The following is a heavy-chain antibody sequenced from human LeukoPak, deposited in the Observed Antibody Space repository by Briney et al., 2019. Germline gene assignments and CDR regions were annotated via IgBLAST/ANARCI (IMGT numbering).Heavy chain of an antibody. V-gene: IGHV3-74*01. CDR2: INPDGSTT. J-gene: IGHJ4*02. CDR1: GGSISSGDYYW. CDR3: ARGYSGSYRVDY. D-gene: IGHD1-26*01. Sequence: LSLTCTVSGGSISSGDYYWMRWVRQAPGKGLVWVSRINPDGSTTNYADSVMGRFTISRDNAKNTLYLQMNSLRAEDTAVYYCARGYSGSYRVDYWGQGTLVTVSS.